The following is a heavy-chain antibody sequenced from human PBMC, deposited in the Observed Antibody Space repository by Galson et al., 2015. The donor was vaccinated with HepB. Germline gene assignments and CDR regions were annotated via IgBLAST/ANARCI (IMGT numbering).Heavy chain of an antibody. D-gene: IGHD3-22*01. CDR1: GFTFSSYW. J-gene: IGHJ4*02. Sequence: SLRLSCAASGFTFSSYWMTWVRQAPGKGLEWVANINQDGSEKQYVDSVKGRFTISRDIAKNSLYLQMNSLRAEDTAVYYCARDSLLVVMDYWGQGTRVTVSS. CDR3: ARDSLLVVMDY. V-gene: IGHV3-7*03. CDR2: INQDGSEK.